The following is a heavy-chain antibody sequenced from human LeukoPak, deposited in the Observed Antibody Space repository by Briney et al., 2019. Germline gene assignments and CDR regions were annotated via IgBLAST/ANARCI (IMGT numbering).Heavy chain of an antibody. CDR3: AKDPRGSHNWLDP. D-gene: IGHD3-10*01. CDR1: GFTFSSYA. V-gene: IGHV3-23*01. J-gene: IGHJ5*02. Sequence: VGSLRLSCAPSGFTFSSYAMYWVRQAPGKGLEWVSSISGGGGSTYYADSVKGRFTISRDNSKNTLYLQMNSLRAEDTAVYSCAKDPRGSHNWLDPWGQGTLVTVSS. CDR2: ISGGGGST.